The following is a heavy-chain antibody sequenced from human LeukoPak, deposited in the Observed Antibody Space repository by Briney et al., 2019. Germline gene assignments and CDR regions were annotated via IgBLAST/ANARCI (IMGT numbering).Heavy chain of an antibody. CDR1: GYTFTSYG. J-gene: IGHJ4*02. Sequence: ASVKVFCKASGYTFTSYGISWVRQAPGQGLEWMGWISAYNGNTNYAQKLQGRVTMTTDTSTSTAYMELRSLRSDDTAVYYCARVCSGGSCYSDYFDYWGQGTLVTVSS. V-gene: IGHV1-18*01. CDR3: ARVCSGGSCYSDYFDY. CDR2: ISAYNGNT. D-gene: IGHD2-15*01.